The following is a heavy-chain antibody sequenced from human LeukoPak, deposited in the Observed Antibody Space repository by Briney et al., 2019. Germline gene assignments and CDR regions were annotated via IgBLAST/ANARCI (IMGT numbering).Heavy chain of an antibody. CDR2: ISASGDVT. CDR3: ARVWFGEFHDAFDI. CDR1: RFSFSTYP. Sequence: PGGSLRLSCEASRFSFSTYPMGWVRRAPGKGLEWVSGISASGDVTFHADPLKGRFTISRDNAKYSLYLQMNSLRAEDTAVYYCARVWFGEFHDAFDIWGQGTMVTVSS. V-gene: IGHV3-23*01. J-gene: IGHJ3*02. D-gene: IGHD3-10*01.